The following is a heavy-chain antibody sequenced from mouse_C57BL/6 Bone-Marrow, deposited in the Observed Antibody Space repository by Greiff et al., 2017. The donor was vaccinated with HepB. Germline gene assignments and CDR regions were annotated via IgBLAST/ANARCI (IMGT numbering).Heavy chain of an antibody. CDR2: IYPGDGDT. CDR3: ARDGGYYGSSSHYAMDY. J-gene: IGHJ4*01. CDR1: GYAFSSYW. D-gene: IGHD1-1*01. V-gene: IGHV1-80*01. Sequence: VQLQQSGAELVKPGASVKISCKASGYAFSSYWMNWVKQRPGKGLEWIGQIYPGDGDTNYNGKFKGKATLTADKSSSTAYMQLSSLTSEDSAVYFCARDGGYYGSSSHYAMDYWGQGTSVTVSS.